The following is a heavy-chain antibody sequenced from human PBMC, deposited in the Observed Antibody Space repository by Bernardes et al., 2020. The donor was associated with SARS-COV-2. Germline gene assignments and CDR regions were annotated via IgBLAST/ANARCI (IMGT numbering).Heavy chain of an antibody. CDR1: GHTFSGYY. Sequence: ASVKVSCKASGHTFSGYYMHWVRQAPGQGLQWMGWINPNSGGTNYAQKFQGRVTMTRDTSINTAYMELNSLRAEDTAVYYCATDHAEQWLGSGSGYWGQGTLVTVSS. D-gene: IGHD6-19*01. V-gene: IGHV1-2*02. J-gene: IGHJ4*02. CDR3: ATDHAEQWLGSGSGY. CDR2: INPNSGGT.